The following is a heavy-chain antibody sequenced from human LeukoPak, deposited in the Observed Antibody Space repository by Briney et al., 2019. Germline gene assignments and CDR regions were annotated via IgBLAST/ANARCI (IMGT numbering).Heavy chain of an antibody. CDR1: GGSISSGNYY. D-gene: IGHD3/OR15-3a*01. CDR2: INHSGST. CDR3: ARLHKGRSLDRSIDY. V-gene: IGHV4-39*07. Sequence: SETLSLTCTVSGGSISSGNYYWSWIRQPPGKGLEWIGEINHSGSTNYNPSLKSRVTISVDTSKNQFSLKLSSVTAADTAVYYCARLHKGRSLDRSIDYWGQGTLVTVSS. J-gene: IGHJ4*02.